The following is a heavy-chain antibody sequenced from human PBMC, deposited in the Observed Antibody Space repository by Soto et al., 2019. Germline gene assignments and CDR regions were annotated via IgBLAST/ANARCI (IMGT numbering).Heavy chain of an antibody. V-gene: IGHV1-18*01. D-gene: IGHD2-15*01. CDR3: AREDRIRSWAAY. CDR2: ISAYNGNT. J-gene: IGHJ4*02. Sequence: ASVKVSCKASGYTFTSYGISWVRQAPGQGLEWMGWISAYNGNTNYAQKLQGRVTMTTDTSTSTAYMELRSLRSDDTAAYYCAREDRIRSWAAYWGQGTLVTVSS. CDR1: GYTFTSYG.